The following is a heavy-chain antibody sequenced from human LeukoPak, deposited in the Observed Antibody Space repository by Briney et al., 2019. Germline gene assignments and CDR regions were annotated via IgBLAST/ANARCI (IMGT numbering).Heavy chain of an antibody. CDR1: GFTVSSNY. V-gene: IGHV3-66*01. CDR3: AREGYSSGYDAFDI. D-gene: IGHD5-18*01. Sequence: GGCLRLSCAASGFTVSSNYMSWVRQAPGKGLGWVSVIYSGGSTYYADSVQGRCTISRDHSKNTLYLQMNSLRAEDTAVYYCAREGYSSGYDAFDIWGEGTMGTVSS. J-gene: IGHJ3*02. CDR2: IYSGGST.